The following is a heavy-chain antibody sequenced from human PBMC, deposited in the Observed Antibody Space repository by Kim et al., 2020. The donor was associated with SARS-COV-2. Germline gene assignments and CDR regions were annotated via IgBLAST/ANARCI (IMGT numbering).Heavy chain of an antibody. J-gene: IGHJ4*02. CDR3: ARDVPVYSSSWFNYFDY. V-gene: IGHV3-21*01. D-gene: IGHD6-13*01. CDR1: GFTFSSYS. Sequence: GGSLRLSCAASGFTFSSYSMNWVRQAPGKGLEWVSSISSSSSYIYYADSVKGRFTISRDNAKNSLYLQMNSLRAEDTAVYYCARDVPVYSSSWFNYFDYWGQGTLVTVSS. CDR2: ISSSSSYI.